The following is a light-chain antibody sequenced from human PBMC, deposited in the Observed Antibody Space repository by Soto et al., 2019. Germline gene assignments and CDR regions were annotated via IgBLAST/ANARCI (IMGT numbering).Light chain of an antibody. CDR1: QSVSSN. CDR2: GAS. J-gene: IGKJ1*01. CDR3: QQYNNWHPGDT. Sequence: EIVMTQSPATLSVSPGERATLSCRASQSVSSNLAWYQQKPGQAPRLLIYGASIRATGIPARFSGSGSGTEFTLTISSLQSEDFAVYYCQQYNNWHPGDTFGQGTKVDIK. V-gene: IGKV3D-15*01.